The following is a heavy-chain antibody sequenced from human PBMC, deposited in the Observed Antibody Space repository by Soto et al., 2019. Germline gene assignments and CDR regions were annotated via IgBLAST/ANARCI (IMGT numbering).Heavy chain of an antibody. Sequence: PXGSLRLSGAASGFPFTRYRMNWVRQAPGKGLEWVSSISSTTNYIYYGDSMKGRFTISRDNAKNSLYLEMNSLRAEDTAVYYCARESEDLTSNFDYWGEGTLVTVSS. V-gene: IGHV3-21*06. CDR3: ARESEDLTSNFDY. CDR2: ISSTTNYI. J-gene: IGHJ4*02. CDR1: GFPFTRYR.